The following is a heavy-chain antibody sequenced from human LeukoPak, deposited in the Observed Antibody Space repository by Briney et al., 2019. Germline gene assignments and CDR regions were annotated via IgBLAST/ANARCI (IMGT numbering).Heavy chain of an antibody. V-gene: IGHV3-33*01. D-gene: IGHD1-7*01. CDR3: VRGVGVIRSNYLNS. CDR2: IWYDASNK. J-gene: IGHJ4*02. CDR1: GFTFSSFG. Sequence: GGSLTLSCAASGFTFSSFGMHWVRQAPGKGLEWVAVIWYDASNKYYADSVKGRFTISRDNSKNTLYLQMNSLRDDDTAVYYCVRGVGVIRSNYLNSWGQGTLVIVSS.